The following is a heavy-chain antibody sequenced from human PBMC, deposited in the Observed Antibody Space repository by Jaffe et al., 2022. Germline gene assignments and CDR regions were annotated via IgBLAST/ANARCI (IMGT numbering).Heavy chain of an antibody. Sequence: QVQLQQWGAGLLKPSETLSLTCAVYGGSFSGYYWSWIRQPPGKGLEWIGEINHSGSTNYNPSLKSRVTISVDTSKNQFSLKLSSVTAADTAVYYCVRSTVDWFDPWGQGTLVTVSS. D-gene: IGHD4-17*01. CDR2: INHSGST. V-gene: IGHV4-34*01. CDR3: VRSTVDWFDP. J-gene: IGHJ5*02. CDR1: GGSFSGYY.